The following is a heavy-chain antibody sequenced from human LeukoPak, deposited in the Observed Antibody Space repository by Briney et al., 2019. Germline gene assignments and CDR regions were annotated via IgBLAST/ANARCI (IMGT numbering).Heavy chain of an antibody. J-gene: IGHJ3*02. CDR2: IKHGGST. V-gene: IGHV4-4*02. CDR1: GDSISSGHW. Sequence: SETLSLTCAVSGDSISSGHWWSWVRQPPGKGLEWIGEIKHGGSTNYNPSLKSRVTISVDRSKNQFSLKLNSVTAADTAVYYCARRMKLAAKGDAFDIWGQGTMVTVSS. D-gene: IGHD2-15*01. CDR3: ARRMKLAAKGDAFDI.